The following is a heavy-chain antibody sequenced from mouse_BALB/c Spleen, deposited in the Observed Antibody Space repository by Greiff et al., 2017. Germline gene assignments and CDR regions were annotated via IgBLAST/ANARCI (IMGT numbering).Heavy chain of an antibody. V-gene: IGHV14-3*02. Sequence: VQLQQSGAELVKPAASVKLSCTASGFNIKDTYMHWVKQRPEQGLEWIGRIDPANGNTKYDPKFQGKATITADTSSNTAYLQLSSLTSEDTAVYYCARIDSSGYYAMDYWGQGTSVTVSS. CDR3: ARIDSSGYYAMDY. CDR1: GFNIKDTY. J-gene: IGHJ4*01. D-gene: IGHD3-2*01. CDR2: IDPANGNT.